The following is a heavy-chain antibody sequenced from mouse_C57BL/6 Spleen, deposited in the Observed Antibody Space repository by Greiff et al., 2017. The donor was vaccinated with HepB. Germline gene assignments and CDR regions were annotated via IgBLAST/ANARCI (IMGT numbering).Heavy chain of an antibody. D-gene: IGHD1-1*01. J-gene: IGHJ2*01. V-gene: IGHV5-9*01. CDR3: ARHGGSIFDY. Sequence: EVQLVESGGGLVKPGGSLKLSCAVSGFTFSSYTMSWVRQTPEKRLEWVATISGGGGNTYYPDSVKGRFTISRDNAKNTLYLQMSSLRSEDTALYYRARHGGSIFDYWGQGTTLTVSS. CDR1: GFTFSSYT. CDR2: ISGGGGNT.